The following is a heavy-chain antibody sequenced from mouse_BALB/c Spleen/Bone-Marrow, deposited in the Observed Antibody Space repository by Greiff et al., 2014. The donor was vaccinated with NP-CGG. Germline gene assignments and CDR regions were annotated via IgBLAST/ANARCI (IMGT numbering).Heavy chain of an antibody. V-gene: IGHV2-2*03. CDR1: GFSLTSYG. Sequence: QVQLQQSGPGLVQPSQSLSITCTISGFSLTSYGVHWGRQSPGKGLEGLGMIWSGGSTDYNAAFLSRLSISKDNSKSQVFFKMNSLQSNDTAIYYCARGRDWYFDVGGAGTTVTVSS. CDR3: ARGRDWYFDV. J-gene: IGHJ1*01. CDR2: IWSGGST.